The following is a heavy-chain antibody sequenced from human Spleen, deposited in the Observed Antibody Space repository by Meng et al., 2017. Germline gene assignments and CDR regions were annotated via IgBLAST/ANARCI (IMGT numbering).Heavy chain of an antibody. CDR3: ARMYYYGSGIMDV. J-gene: IGHJ6*02. Sequence: SETLSLTCTVSGGSISSYYWSWIRQPPGKGLEWIGYIYYSGSTNYNPSLKSRVTISVDTSKNQFSLKLSSVTAADTAVYYCARMYYYGSGIMDVWGRGTTVTVSS. CDR2: IYYSGST. CDR1: GGSISSYY. V-gene: IGHV4-59*01. D-gene: IGHD3-10*01.